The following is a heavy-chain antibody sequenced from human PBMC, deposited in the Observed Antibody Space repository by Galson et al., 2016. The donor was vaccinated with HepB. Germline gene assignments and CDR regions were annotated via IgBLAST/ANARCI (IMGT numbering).Heavy chain of an antibody. CDR3: AKDALFYGSWNYVHY. J-gene: IGHJ4*02. CDR1: GFTFSSYA. D-gene: IGHD3-10*01. V-gene: IGHV3-30*18. CDR2: ISYDGSNK. Sequence: SLRLSCAASGFTFSSYAMNWVRQAPGKGLEWVAVISYDGSNKYFAASVKGRFTISRDNSKNTLYLQMNSLRAEDTAVYYCAKDALFYGSWNYVHYWGQGTLVTVSS.